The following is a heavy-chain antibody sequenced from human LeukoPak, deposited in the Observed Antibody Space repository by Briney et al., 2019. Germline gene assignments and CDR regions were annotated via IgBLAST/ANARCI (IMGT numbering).Heavy chain of an antibody. CDR2: ISSNGGST. CDR3: VRVRSSSYYDSSGGFDY. D-gene: IGHD3-22*01. Sequence: QSGGSLRLSCSASGFTFSSYAMHWVRQAPGKGLEYVSAISSNGGSTYYADSVKGRFTISRDNSKNTLYLQMSSLRAEDTAVYYCVRVRSSSYYDSSGGFDYWGQGTLVTVSS. J-gene: IGHJ4*02. CDR1: GFTFSSYA. V-gene: IGHV3-64D*06.